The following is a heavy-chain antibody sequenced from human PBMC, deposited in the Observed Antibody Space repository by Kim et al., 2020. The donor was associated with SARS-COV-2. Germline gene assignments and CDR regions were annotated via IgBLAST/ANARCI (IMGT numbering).Heavy chain of an antibody. V-gene: IGHV5-51*01. CDR3: ARLMYYDFWSGYYSNDAFDI. D-gene: IGHD3-3*01. CDR2: IYPGDSDT. J-gene: IGHJ3*02. Sequence: GESLKISCKGSGYSFTSYWIGWVRQMPGKGLEWMGIIYPGDSDTRYSPSFQGQVTISADKSISTAYLQWSSLKASDTAMYYCARLMYYDFWSGYYSNDAFDIWGQGTMVTVSS. CDR1: GYSFTSYW.